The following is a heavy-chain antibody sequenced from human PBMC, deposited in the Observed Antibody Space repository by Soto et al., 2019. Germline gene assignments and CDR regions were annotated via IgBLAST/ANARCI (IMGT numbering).Heavy chain of an antibody. Sequence: SETLCLTCAVYGGSFSGYYWSWIRQPPGKGLEWIGEINHSGSTYYNPSLKSRVTISVDTSKNQFSLKLSSVTAADTAVYYCATHCTNGVCYRENDYWGQGTLVSVSS. V-gene: IGHV4-34*01. CDR2: INHSGST. CDR1: GGSFSGYY. D-gene: IGHD2-8*01. CDR3: ATHCTNGVCYRENDY. J-gene: IGHJ4*02.